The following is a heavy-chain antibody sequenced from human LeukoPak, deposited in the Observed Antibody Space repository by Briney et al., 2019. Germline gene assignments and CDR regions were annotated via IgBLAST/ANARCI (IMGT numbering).Heavy chain of an antibody. J-gene: IGHJ5*01. CDR3: AKGSRIAARPTIWFDS. Sequence: PGGSPTLSCAASGFTFSSYAMNWVRQAPGKGLEWVSSGHSDGTTYYADSVKGRFTISRDNSKNTLSLQMNSLRAEDTAVYYCAKGSRIAARPTIWFDSWGQGTLVTVSS. V-gene: IGHV3-23*01. CDR1: GFTFSSYA. D-gene: IGHD6-6*01. CDR2: SGHSDGTT.